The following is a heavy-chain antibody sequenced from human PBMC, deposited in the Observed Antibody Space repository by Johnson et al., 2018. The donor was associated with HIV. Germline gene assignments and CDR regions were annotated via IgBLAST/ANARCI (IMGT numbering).Heavy chain of an antibody. J-gene: IGHJ3*02. CDR2: ISYDGSNK. V-gene: IGHV3-30*04. D-gene: IGHD4-17*01. CDR1: GFTFSSYA. Sequence: QVLLVESGGGVVQPGRSLRLSCAASGFTFSSYAMHWVRQAPGKGLEWVAVISYDGSNKYYADSVKGRFTISRDNSKNTLYLQMNSLRAEDTAVYYCARDASYGDYAFDIWGQGTMVTVSS. CDR3: ARDASYGDYAFDI.